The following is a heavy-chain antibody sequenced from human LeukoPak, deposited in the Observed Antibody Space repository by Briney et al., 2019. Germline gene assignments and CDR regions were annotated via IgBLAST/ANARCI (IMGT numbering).Heavy chain of an antibody. J-gene: IGHJ4*02. D-gene: IGHD6-13*01. CDR3: ARAGWIINSGIDY. CDR2: IYHTAST. CDR1: GYSISRGYY. V-gene: IGHV4-38-2*01. Sequence: MPSETLSLTCGVSGYSISRGYYWAWIRQPPGKGLEWIGTIYHTASTYYNPSLESRVTISVDTSKNEFSLTLNSVTAADTAVYYCARAGWIINSGIDYWGQGALVTVSS.